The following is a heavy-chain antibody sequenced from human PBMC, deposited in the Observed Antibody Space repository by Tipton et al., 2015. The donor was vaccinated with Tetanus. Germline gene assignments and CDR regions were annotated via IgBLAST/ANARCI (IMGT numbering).Heavy chain of an antibody. CDR3: ARDDGRGGPFDY. V-gene: IGHV3-53*01. D-gene: IGHD3-10*01. CDR1: GFTVSSNY. Sequence: SLRLSCAVSGFTVSSNYMNWVRQAPGKGLEWVSVLYSGGTAYYADSVKGRFTFSRDNSKNTLYLQMNSLRAEDTAVYYCARDDGRGGPFDYWGQGTLVTVPS. J-gene: IGHJ4*02. CDR2: LYSGGTA.